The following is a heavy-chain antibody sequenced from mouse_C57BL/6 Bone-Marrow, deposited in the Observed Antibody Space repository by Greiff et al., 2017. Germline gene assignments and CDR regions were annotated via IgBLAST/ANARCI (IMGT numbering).Heavy chain of an antibody. J-gene: IGHJ2*01. V-gene: IGHV2-9-1*01. D-gene: IGHD1-1*02. CDR3: ARTLWGFDD. CDR2: IWTGGGT. Sequence: VKLMESGPGLVAPSQSLSITCTVSGFSFTSYAISWVRQPPGKGLEWLGVIWTGGGTNYNSAPKSRLSISKDNTKSQVVLKRNSLQTDDTARYYCARTLWGFDDWGQGTTLTVSA. CDR1: GFSFTSYA.